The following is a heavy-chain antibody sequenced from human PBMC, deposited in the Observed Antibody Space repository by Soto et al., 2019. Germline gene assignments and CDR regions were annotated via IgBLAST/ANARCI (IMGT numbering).Heavy chain of an antibody. CDR3: ARVPDR. CDR1: GCSIISGGYS. J-gene: IGHJ5*02. CDR2: IYHSGST. D-gene: IGHD2-2*01. V-gene: IGHV4-30-2*01. Sequence: SETLSHTCAFSGCSIISGGYSWSWIRQPPGKGLEWIGYIYHSGSTYYNPSLKSRVTISVDRSKNQFSLKLSSVTAADTAVYYCARVPDRWGQGTLVTVSS.